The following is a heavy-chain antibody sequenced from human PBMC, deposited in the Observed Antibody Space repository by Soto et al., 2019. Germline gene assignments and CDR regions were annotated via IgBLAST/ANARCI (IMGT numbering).Heavy chain of an antibody. CDR1: GFSLSTSGVG. CDR3: AHRSRAYTSSWAIFDF. CDR2: IFWDDDK. V-gene: IGHV2-5*02. Sequence: QITLKESGPTLVKLTQTLTLTCTFSGFSLSTSGVGVGWIRQPPGKALEWLALIFWDDDKRYSPSLESRLTITKDTSKNQVVLTMTNMDPVDTATYYCAHRSRAYTSSWAIFDFWGQGTLVTVSS. D-gene: IGHD6-13*01. J-gene: IGHJ4*02.